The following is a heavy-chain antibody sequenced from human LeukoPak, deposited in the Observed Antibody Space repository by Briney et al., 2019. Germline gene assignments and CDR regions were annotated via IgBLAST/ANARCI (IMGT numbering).Heavy chain of an antibody. V-gene: IGHV4-31*03. J-gene: IGHJ4*02. CDR1: GGSISSGGYY. Sequence: SQTLSLTCTVSGGSISSGGYYWSWLRQHPGKGLEWIGYIYYSGSTYYNPSLKSRVTISVDTSKNQFSPKLSSVTAADTAVYYCARDRVGGGVDYWGQGTLVTVSS. CDR2: IYYSGST. D-gene: IGHD1-26*01. CDR3: ARDRVGGGVDY.